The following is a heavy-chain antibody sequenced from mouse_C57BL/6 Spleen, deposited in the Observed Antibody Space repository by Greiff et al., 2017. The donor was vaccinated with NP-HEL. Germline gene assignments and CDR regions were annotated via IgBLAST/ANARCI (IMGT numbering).Heavy chain of an antibody. CDR3: ARGDYYGSSYDYAMDY. CDR1: GFTFSDYG. D-gene: IGHD1-1*01. J-gene: IGHJ4*01. CDR2: ISSGSSTI. V-gene: IGHV5-17*01. Sequence: EVQGVESGGGLVKPGGSPKLSCAASGFTFSDYGMHWVRQAPEKGLEWVAYISSGSSTIYYADTVKGRFTISRDNAKNTLFLQMTSLRSEDTAMYYCARGDYYGSSYDYAMDYWGQGTSVTVSS.